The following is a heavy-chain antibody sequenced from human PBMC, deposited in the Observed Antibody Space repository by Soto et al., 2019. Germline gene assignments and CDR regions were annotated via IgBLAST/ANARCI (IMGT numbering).Heavy chain of an antibody. Sequence: QVQLVESGGGVVQPGRSLRLSCAASGFTFSSYGMHWVRQAPGKGLEWVAIISYGGSNKYYADSVKGRCTISRDNSKNTLYLQMNSLRAEDTAVYYCAKEGSSSWATLDYWGQGTLVTVSS. J-gene: IGHJ4*02. CDR3: AKEGSSSWATLDY. CDR1: GFTFSSYG. V-gene: IGHV3-30*18. D-gene: IGHD6-13*01. CDR2: ISYGGSNK.